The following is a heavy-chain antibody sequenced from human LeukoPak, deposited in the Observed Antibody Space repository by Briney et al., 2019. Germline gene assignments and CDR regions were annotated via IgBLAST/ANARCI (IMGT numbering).Heavy chain of an antibody. Sequence: SETLSLTCAVSGGSISSGGYSWSWIRQPPGKGLEWIGYIYHSGSTYYNPSLKSRATISVDRSKNQFSLKLSSVTAADTAVYYCARGRDSSGYYHAFDIWGQGTMVTVSS. J-gene: IGHJ3*02. D-gene: IGHD3-22*01. CDR3: ARGRDSSGYYHAFDI. CDR1: GGSISSGGYS. V-gene: IGHV4-30-2*01. CDR2: IYHSGST.